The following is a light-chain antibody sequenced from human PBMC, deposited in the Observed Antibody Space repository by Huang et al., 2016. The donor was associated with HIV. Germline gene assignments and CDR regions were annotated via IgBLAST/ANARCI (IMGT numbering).Light chain of an antibody. CDR2: DAS. J-gene: IGKJ5*01. CDR3: QQHSYWPIT. CDR1: QSVSTF. V-gene: IGKV3-11*01. Sequence: DIVLTQSPATLSLSPGERATVSCRASQSVSTFLAWYQPKPGQAPRLLIFDASNRASGVPARFSGTGSGTDFTLTISSLEPSDVAVYYCQQHSYWPITFGRGTRLE.